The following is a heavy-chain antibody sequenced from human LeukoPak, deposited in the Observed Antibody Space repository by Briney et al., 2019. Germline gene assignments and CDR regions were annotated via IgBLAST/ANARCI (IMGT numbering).Heavy chain of an antibody. CDR1: GFTFSDYY. Sequence: GGSLRLSCAASGFTFSDYYISWIRQAPGKGLEWVSYISSSGSTIYYADSVKGRFTISRDNAKSSLYLQMNSLRAEDTAVYYCARDRGSGGSCNGCGWFDPWGQGTLVTVSS. V-gene: IGHV3-11*04. J-gene: IGHJ5*02. CDR2: ISSSGSTI. CDR3: ARDRGSGGSCNGCGWFDP. D-gene: IGHD2-15*01.